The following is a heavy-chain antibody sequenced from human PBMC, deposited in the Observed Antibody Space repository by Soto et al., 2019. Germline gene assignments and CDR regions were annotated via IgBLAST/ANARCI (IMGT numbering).Heavy chain of an antibody. CDR1: GFTFSSYG. J-gene: IGHJ6*02. V-gene: IGHV3-33*01. CDR2: IWYDGSNK. D-gene: IGHD6-6*01. Sequence: LRLSCAASGFTFSSYGMHWVRQAPGKGLEWVAVIWYDGSNKYYADSVKGRFTISRDNSKNTLYLQMNSLRAEDTAVYYCARDLAARPSGYGMDVWGQGTTVTVSS. CDR3: ARDLAARPSGYGMDV.